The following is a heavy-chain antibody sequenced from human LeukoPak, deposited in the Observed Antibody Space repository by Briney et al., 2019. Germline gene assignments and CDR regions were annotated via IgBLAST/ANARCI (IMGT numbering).Heavy chain of an antibody. CDR3: ARAKNPYYYDSSGYYAALDC. CDR1: GGSISSSSYY. D-gene: IGHD3-22*01. J-gene: IGHJ4*02. Sequence: SETLSLTCTVSGGSISSSSYYWGWIRQPPGKGLEWIGSIYYSGSTYYNPSLESRVTISVDTSKNQFSLKLSSVTAADTAVYYCARAKNPYYYDSSGYYAALDCWGQGTLVSVSS. V-gene: IGHV4-39*07. CDR2: IYYSGST.